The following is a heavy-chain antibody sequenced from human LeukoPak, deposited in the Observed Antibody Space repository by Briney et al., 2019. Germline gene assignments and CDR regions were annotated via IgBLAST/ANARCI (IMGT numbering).Heavy chain of an antibody. CDR2: IYYSGST. D-gene: IGHD4-11*01. J-gene: IGHJ3*02. CDR3: ARPRLQEDAFDI. Sequence: PSETLSLTCTVSGGSISSYYWSWIRQPPGKGLEWIGYIYYSGSTDYNPSLKSRVTISVDTSKNQFSLKLSSVTAADTAVYYCARPRLQEDAFDIWGQGTMVTVSS. V-gene: IGHV4-59*01. CDR1: GGSISSYY.